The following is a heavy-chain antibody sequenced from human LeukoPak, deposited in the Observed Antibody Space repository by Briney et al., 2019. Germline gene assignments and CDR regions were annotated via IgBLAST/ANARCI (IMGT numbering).Heavy chain of an antibody. CDR2: IYHSGST. J-gene: IGHJ3*02. V-gene: IGHV4-4*02. CDR3: AIVVDTLGDDAFDI. D-gene: IGHD5-12*01. Sequence: SETLSLTCAVSGGSISSSNRWSWVRQPPGKGLEWIGEIYHSGSTNYNPSLKSRVTISVDKSKNQFSLKLSSVTAADTAVYYRAIVVDTLGDDAFDIWGQGAMVTVSS. CDR1: GGSISSSNR.